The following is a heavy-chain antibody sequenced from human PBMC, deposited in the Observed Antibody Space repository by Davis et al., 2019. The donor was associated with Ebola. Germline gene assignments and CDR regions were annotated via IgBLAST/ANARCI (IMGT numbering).Heavy chain of an antibody. Sequence: GGSLKITCAASGFTLSDYWMHWVRQAPGKGLVWVSRINSDGRTTAYADSVKGRFTISRDNAKNTLYLQMNSLKTEDTAVYYCTTGGTDYWGQGTLVTVSS. V-gene: IGHV3-74*01. D-gene: IGHD1-1*01. J-gene: IGHJ4*02. CDR1: GFTLSDYW. CDR3: TTGGTDY. CDR2: INSDGRTT.